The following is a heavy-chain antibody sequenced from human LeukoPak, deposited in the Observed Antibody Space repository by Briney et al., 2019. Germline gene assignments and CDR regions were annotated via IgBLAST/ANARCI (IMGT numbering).Heavy chain of an antibody. Sequence: GGSLRLSCAASGFTFDDYGMSWVRQAPGKGLEWVSYISSSGSTIYYADSVKGRFTISRDNAKNTLYLQMNSLRAEDTAVYYCARRSAAKDAFDIWGQGTMVTVSS. J-gene: IGHJ3*02. CDR2: ISSSGSTI. D-gene: IGHD6-25*01. CDR3: ARRSAAKDAFDI. V-gene: IGHV3-48*04. CDR1: GFTFDDYG.